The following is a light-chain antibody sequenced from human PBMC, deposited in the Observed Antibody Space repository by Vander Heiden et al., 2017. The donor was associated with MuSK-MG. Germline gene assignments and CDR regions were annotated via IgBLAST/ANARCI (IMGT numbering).Light chain of an antibody. V-gene: IGKV3-15*01. Sequence: EIEMTQSPATLSVSPGERATLSCRASQSVYSDLAWYQQKPGQAPRLLIYGASTRATGVPARFSGSGSETEFTLTISTLQSEDFAVYYCHQYDIWPLHTFGQGTKLEIK. CDR1: QSVYSD. CDR3: HQYDIWPLHT. J-gene: IGKJ2*01. CDR2: GAS.